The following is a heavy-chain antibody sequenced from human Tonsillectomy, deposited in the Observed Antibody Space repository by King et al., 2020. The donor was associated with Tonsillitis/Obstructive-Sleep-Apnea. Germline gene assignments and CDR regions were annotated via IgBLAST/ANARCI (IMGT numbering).Heavy chain of an antibody. D-gene: IGHD3-22*01. CDR1: GFTFSTSA. V-gene: IGHV3-23*04. CDR2: ISGSGGRT. J-gene: IGHJ4*02. Sequence: VQLVESGGGLVQPGGSLRLSCAASGFTFSTSAMGWVRQAPGKGLEWVSAISGSGGRTYYADSVKGRFTIFRDNSKNTLYLQMNSLRADDTAVYYCAKVLYYFDSSGYYSGYDYWGQGTLVTVSS. CDR3: AKVLYYFDSSGYYSGYDY.